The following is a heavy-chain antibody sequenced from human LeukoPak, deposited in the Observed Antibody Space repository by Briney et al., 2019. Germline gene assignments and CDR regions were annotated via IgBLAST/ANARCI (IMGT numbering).Heavy chain of an antibody. CDR2: IDPSDSYT. J-gene: IGHJ4*02. D-gene: IGHD2-15*01. CDR1: GYSFTSYW. V-gene: IGHV5-10-1*01. Sequence: GESLKISCKGSGYSFTSYWISWVRQMPGKGLEWMGRIDPSDSYTNYSPSFQGHVTISADKSISTAYLQWSSLKASDTAMYYCARAFAYCSGGSCYPHYWGQGTLVTVSS. CDR3: ARAFAYCSGGSCYPHY.